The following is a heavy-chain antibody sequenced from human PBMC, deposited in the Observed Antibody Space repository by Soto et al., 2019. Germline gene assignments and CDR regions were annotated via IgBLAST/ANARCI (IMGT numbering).Heavy chain of an antibody. V-gene: IGHV1-69*06. CDR2: IIPIFGTA. CDR1: GGTFSSYA. CDR3: XXXXXXXXXXXXXXXFDY. J-gene: IGHJ4*02. Sequence: QVQLVQSGAEVKKPGSSVKVSCKASGGTFSSYAIXXXXXXXXQGXXWMGGIIPIFGTANYAQKFQGRVTITADKSTSTAYMELSSLRSXXTXVXXXXXXXXXXXXXXXXXXFDYWGQGTLVTVSS.